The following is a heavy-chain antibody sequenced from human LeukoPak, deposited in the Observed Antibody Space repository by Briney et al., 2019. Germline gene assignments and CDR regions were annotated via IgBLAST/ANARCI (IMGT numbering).Heavy chain of an antibody. Sequence: ASVKVSCKASGYTFTSYGISWVRQAPGQELEWMGWISAYNGNTNYAQKLQGRVTMTTDTSTSTAYMELSSLRSEDTAVYYCARGGYYYDSSGYYYYYYGMDVWGQGTTVTVSS. CDR2: ISAYNGNT. CDR1: GYTFTSYG. CDR3: ARGGYYYDSSGYYYYYYGMDV. D-gene: IGHD3-22*01. J-gene: IGHJ6*02. V-gene: IGHV1-18*01.